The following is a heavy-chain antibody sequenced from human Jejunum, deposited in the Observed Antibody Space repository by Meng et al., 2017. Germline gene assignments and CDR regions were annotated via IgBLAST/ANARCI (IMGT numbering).Heavy chain of an antibody. CDR1: GDSLGTHY. J-gene: IGHJ4*02. CDR3: ARSFHESSWGSYRYLFGL. Sequence: AQLKEPVPGLVKPSETLSLACTVSGDSLGTHYWSWIRQPPGKGLEWIGYVFYSGSTNYNPSLKSRVAISVDTSKNQVSLKLTSVTAADTAVYYCARSFHESSWGSYRYLFGLWGQGALVTVSS. CDR2: VFYSGST. V-gene: IGHV4-59*11. D-gene: IGHD3-16*02.